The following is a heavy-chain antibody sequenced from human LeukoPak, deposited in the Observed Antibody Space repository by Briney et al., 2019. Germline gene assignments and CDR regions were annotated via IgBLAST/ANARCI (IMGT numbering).Heavy chain of an antibody. Sequence: SETLSLTCTVSGGSISSGGYYWSWIRQHPGKGLEWIGYIYYSGCTYYNPSLKSRVTISVDTSKNQFSLKLSSVTAADTAVYYCARDWYDILTGYYRGFDYWGQGTLVTVSS. CDR1: GGSISSGGYY. V-gene: IGHV4-31*03. D-gene: IGHD3-9*01. CDR3: ARDWYDILTGYYRGFDY. J-gene: IGHJ4*02. CDR2: IYYSGCT.